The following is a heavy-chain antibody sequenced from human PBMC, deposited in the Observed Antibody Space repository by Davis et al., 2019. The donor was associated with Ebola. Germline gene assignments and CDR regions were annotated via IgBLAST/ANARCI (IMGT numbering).Heavy chain of an antibody. CDR1: GYIFSNYD. J-gene: IGHJ3*02. CDR2: IIPIFGTA. CDR3: ARSSGLDDAFDI. Sequence: SVKVSCKASGYIFSNYDINWVRQAPGQGLEWMGGIIPIFGTANYAQKFQGRVTITADKSTSTAYMELSSLRSEDTAVYYCARSSGLDDAFDIWGQGTMVTVSS. V-gene: IGHV1-69*06.